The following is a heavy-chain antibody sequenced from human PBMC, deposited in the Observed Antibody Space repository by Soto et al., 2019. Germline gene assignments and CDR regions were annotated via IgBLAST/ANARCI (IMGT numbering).Heavy chain of an antibody. D-gene: IGHD3-22*01. J-gene: IGHJ4*02. V-gene: IGHV4-34*01. CDR2: INHSGST. CDR1: GGSFSGYY. Sequence: LSLTCAVYGGSFSGYYWSWIRQPPGKGLEWIGEINHSGSTNYNPSLKSRVTISVDTSKNQFSLKLSSVTAADTAVYYCARSGSGYRFYYFDYWGQGTLVTVSS. CDR3: ARSGSGYRFYYFDY.